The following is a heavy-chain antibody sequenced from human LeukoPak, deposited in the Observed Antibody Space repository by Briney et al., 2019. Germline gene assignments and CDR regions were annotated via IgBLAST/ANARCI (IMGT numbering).Heavy chain of an antibody. J-gene: IGHJ4*02. CDR2: ISPYNGNT. CDR3: ARHYDGSGSTLDY. V-gene: IGHV1-18*01. CDR1: GYTFSSYG. D-gene: IGHD3-22*01. Sequence: GASVNVSCKASGYTFSSYGVTWVRQAPGQRPEWMGWISPYNGNTNYAQKLQGRVTMTTDTSTNTAYMELWSLRSDDTAVYYCARHYDGSGSTLDYWGQGTLVTVSS.